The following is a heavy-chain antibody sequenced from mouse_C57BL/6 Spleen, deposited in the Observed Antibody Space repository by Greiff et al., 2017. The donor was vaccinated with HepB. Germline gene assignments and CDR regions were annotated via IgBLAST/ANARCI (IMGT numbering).Heavy chain of an antibody. CDR3: AMRYSNSHFDY. CDR1: GYTFTSYW. V-gene: IGHV1-64*01. D-gene: IGHD2-5*01. Sequence: QVQLQQPGAELVKPGASVKLSCKASGYTFTSYWMHWVKQRPGQGLEWIGMIHPNSGSTNYNEKFKRKATLTVDKSSSTAYMQLSSLTSEDSAVYYCAMRYSNSHFDYWGQGTTLTVSS. CDR2: IHPNSGST. J-gene: IGHJ2*01.